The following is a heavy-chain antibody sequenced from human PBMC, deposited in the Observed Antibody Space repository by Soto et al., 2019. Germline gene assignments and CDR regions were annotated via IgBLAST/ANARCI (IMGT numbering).Heavy chain of an antibody. D-gene: IGHD2-21*02. Sequence: GGSLRLSCAASGFSFSTSAIYWVRQAPGKGLEWVAIISSDGSRKFYADSVRGRFTVSRDNVANTLHLQMNSLRVEDTAIYHCASVRCSGACYLIDYWGLGTRVTVSS. V-gene: IGHV3-30-3*01. CDR1: GFSFSTSA. CDR3: ASVRCSGACYLIDY. CDR2: ISSDGSRK. J-gene: IGHJ4*02.